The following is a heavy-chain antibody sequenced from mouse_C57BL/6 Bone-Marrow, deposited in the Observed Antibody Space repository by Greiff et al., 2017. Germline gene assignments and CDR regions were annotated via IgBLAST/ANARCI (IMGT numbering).Heavy chain of an antibody. Sequence: QFQLQQSGAELVRPGTSVKMSCKASGYTFTNYWFRWAKQRPGHGLGWIGDIYPGGGFTNYNEMFKGKASLTADTSSSAAYMQFSSLTSEDSAIYYCARCSDDYAMDYWGQGTSVTVSS. V-gene: IGHV1-63*01. J-gene: IGHJ4*01. CDR3: ARCSDDYAMDY. CDR2: IYPGGGFT. D-gene: IGHD6-1*01. CDR1: GYTFTNYW.